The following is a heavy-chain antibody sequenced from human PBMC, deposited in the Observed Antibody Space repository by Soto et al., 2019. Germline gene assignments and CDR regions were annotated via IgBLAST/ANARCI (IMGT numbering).Heavy chain of an antibody. CDR1: GFTFINYG. Sequence: PGGSLRLSCVASGFTFINYGMHWVRQAPGKGLEWVAVISYDGTNKNYADSVKGRFTISRDNSKNTLFLQMSSLRAEDTAVYYCGKDRGLRWRNEYFYGMDVWGQGTTVTVSS. J-gene: IGHJ6*02. CDR3: GKDRGLRWRNEYFYGMDV. CDR2: ISYDGTNK. V-gene: IGHV3-30*18. D-gene: IGHD4-17*01.